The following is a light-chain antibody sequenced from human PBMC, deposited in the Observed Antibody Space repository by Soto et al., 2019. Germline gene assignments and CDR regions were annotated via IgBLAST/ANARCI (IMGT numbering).Light chain of an antibody. J-gene: IGKJ5*01. CDR1: QRVSKN. CDR3: QQHNNWPPIT. CDR2: GSS. V-gene: IGKV3-15*01. Sequence: IAMPQYPSTLSVSPAERLGLSCGSRQRVSKNLVWYQHKPGQAPRRLMYGSSIRATGIPARFSGSGSGTEFTLTISSLQSEDFAVYCCQQHNNWPPITFGQGTRLEIK.